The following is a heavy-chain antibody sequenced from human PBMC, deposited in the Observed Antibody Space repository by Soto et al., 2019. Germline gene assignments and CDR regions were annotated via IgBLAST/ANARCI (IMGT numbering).Heavy chain of an antibody. J-gene: IGHJ4*02. CDR1: GFTFSSYS. D-gene: IGHD6-19*01. V-gene: IGHV3-21*01. CDR2: ISSSSSYI. Sequence: EVQLVESGGGLVKPGGSLRLSCAASGFTFSSYSMNWVRQAPGKGLEWVSSISSSSSYIYYSDSVKGRFTISRDNAKNSLYLQMNILRAEDTAVYYGARAESGEWLVLDYWGQGTLVTVSS. CDR3: ARAESGEWLVLDY.